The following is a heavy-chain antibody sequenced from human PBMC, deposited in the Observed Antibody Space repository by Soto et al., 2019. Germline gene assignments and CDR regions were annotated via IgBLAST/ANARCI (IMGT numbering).Heavy chain of an antibody. J-gene: IGHJ5*02. Sequence: ASVKVSCKISGDTLTDLSIHWVRQAPGIGLEWMGGFDFEDYEAIFAQKFQGRVTMTEDTSTGTAYMELSSLRSEDTAVYYWAAGGYRNWFDPWGQGTLGTVSS. CDR2: FDFEDYEA. V-gene: IGHV1-24*01. CDR1: GDTLTDLS. CDR3: AAGGYRNWFDP. D-gene: IGHD2-2*01.